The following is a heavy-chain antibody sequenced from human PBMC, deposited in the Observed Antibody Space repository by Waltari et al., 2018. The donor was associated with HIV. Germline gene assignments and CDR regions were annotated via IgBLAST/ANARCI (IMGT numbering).Heavy chain of an antibody. CDR2: IIPVFGTA. V-gene: IGHV1-69*12. D-gene: IGHD6-13*01. J-gene: IGHJ5*02. CDR3: ARILGSSWYNWIDP. CDR1: GGSVRSYA. Sequence: QVQLVQSGAEVKKPGSSVKVSCRASGGSVRSYAIPWVRQAPGQGLEWMGGIIPVFGTANYAQKFQGRVTITADESTSTAYMDLRSLTSEDTAVYYCARILGSSWYNWIDPWGQGTLVTVSS.